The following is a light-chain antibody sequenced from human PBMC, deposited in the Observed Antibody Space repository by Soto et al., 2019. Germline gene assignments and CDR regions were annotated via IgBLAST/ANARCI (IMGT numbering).Light chain of an antibody. CDR3: SSYAGSNNLRM. V-gene: IGLV2-8*01. Sequence: QSVLTQPPSASGSPGQSVTISCAGTSSDVGGYDYVSWYQQHPGKAPKLIIYEVNKRPSGVPDRFSGSKSANTASLTVSGLQAEDEADDYCSSYAGSNNLRMFGGGTKLTVL. CDR2: EVN. CDR1: SSDVGGYDY. J-gene: IGLJ3*02.